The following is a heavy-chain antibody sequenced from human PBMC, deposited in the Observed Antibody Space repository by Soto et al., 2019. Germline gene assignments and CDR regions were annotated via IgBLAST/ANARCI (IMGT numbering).Heavy chain of an antibody. Sequence: QVQLVESGGGEVQPGRSLTISCAASGFTFSTYGMHWVRQTPGKGLEWVAGISYDGTNKFYSDSVKGRFTISRDNFKNTLTLQMNSLRADDTAVYSCAKDLQSYGDSDSYCYGLDVWSLGTRVTVSS. V-gene: IGHV3-30*18. D-gene: IGHD2-21*02. CDR3: AKDLQSYGDSDSYCYGLDV. J-gene: IGHJ6*02. CDR2: ISYDGTNK. CDR1: GFTFSTYG.